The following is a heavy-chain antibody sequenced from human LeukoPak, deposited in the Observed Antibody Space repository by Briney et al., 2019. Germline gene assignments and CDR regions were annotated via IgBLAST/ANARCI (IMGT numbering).Heavy chain of an antibody. V-gene: IGHV4-59*01. J-gene: IGHJ4*02. Sequence: SETLSLTCTVSGGSISSYYWSWIRQPPGKGLEWIGYIYYSGSTNYNPSLKSRVTISVDTSKNQFSLKLSSVTAADTAVYYCTRADSYSSGWYGGLDYWGQGTLVTVSS. CDR2: IYYSGST. CDR3: TRADSYSSGWYGGLDY. D-gene: IGHD6-19*01. CDR1: GGSISSYY.